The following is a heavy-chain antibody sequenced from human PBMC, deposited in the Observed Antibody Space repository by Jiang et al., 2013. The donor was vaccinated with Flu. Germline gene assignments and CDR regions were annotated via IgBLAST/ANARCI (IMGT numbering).Heavy chain of an antibody. Sequence: PGLVKPSQTLSLTCTVSGDSITSGGHYWTWIRQHPGKGLEWIGYVSSSGRTDFNPSLRSRVTISVDTSKNQFSLKLSSVTAADTAVYYCARTITYSYGFGYFDY. CDR1: GDSITSGGHY. J-gene: IGHJ4*01. V-gene: IGHV4-31*03. D-gene: IGHD5-18*01. CDR3: ARTITYSYGFGYFDY. CDR2: VSSSGRT.